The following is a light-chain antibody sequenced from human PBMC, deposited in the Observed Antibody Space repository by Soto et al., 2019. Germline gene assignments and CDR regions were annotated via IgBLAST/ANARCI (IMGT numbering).Light chain of an antibody. CDR3: SSYAGSSNV. V-gene: IGLV2-8*01. Sequence: QSVLTQPPSASGSPGQSVAISCTGTSSDVGGYNYVSWYQQHPGKAPKLMIYEVNKRPSGVPDRFSGSKSGNTASLTVSGLQAEHEADYYCSSYAGSSNVFGTGTKVTDL. CDR2: EVN. CDR1: SSDVGGYNY. J-gene: IGLJ1*01.